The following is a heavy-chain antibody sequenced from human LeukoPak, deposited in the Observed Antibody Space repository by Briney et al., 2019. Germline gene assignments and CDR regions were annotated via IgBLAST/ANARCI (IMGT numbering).Heavy chain of an antibody. CDR3: ARVRFPEWLSSYYFDY. D-gene: IGHD3-3*01. J-gene: IGHJ4*02. CDR2: IYYTGST. V-gene: IGHV4-59*01. CDR1: GASINTCY. Sequence: SETLSLTCTVSGASINTCYWSWIRQPPGKGLEWIGYIYYTGSTNYNPSLRSRLTISVDTSKRQFSLKLTSVTAADTAVYYCARVRFPEWLSSYYFDYWGQGALVTVSS.